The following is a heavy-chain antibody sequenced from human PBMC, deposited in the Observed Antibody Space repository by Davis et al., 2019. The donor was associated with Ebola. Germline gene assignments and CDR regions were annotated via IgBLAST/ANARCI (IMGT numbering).Heavy chain of an antibody. Sequence: ASVKVSCKASGYTFTSYYMHWVRRAPGQGLEWMGIINPSGGSTSYAQKFQGRVTMTRDTSTSTVYMELSSLRSEDTAVYYCARDSEEQWVGHLGWFDPWGQGTLVTVSS. V-gene: IGHV1-46*01. CDR1: GYTFTSYY. CDR2: INPSGGST. J-gene: IGHJ5*02. CDR3: ARDSEEQWVGHLGWFDP. D-gene: IGHD6-19*01.